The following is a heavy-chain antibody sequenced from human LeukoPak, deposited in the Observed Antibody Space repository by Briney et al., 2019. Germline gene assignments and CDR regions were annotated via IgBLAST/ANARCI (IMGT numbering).Heavy chain of an antibody. Sequence: GESLKISCKGSGYIFTSYWIGWVRQMRGKGLELMGIIYPGDSDTRYSPSFQGQVTISADKSISTAYLQWSSLKASDTAMYYCARHYLDAFDIWGQGTMVTVSS. CDR1: GYIFTSYW. V-gene: IGHV5-51*01. J-gene: IGHJ3*02. CDR3: ARHYLDAFDI. CDR2: IYPGDSDT.